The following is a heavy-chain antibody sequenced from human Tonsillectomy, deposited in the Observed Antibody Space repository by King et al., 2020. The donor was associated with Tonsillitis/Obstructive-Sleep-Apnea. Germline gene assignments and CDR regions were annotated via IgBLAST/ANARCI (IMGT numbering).Heavy chain of an antibody. V-gene: IGHV1-18*01. Sequence: VQLVQSGAEVKKPGASVKVSCKASGYPFTTYGISWVRQAPGQGLEWMGWISAYSGNTNYAQKLQGRVTMTTDTSTSTAYMELRNLRSDDTAVYYCARAPPYDYNLDYWGQGTLVTVSS. CDR3: ARAPPYDYNLDY. CDR1: GYPFTTYG. D-gene: IGHD4-11*01. CDR2: ISAYSGNT. J-gene: IGHJ4*02.